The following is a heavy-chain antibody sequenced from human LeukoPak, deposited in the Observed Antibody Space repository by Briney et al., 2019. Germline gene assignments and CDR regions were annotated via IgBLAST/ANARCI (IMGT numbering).Heavy chain of an antibody. CDR3: ARDRYSGYGGNPDYYYYGMDV. J-gene: IGHJ6*02. CDR1: GFTVSSNY. CDR2: IYSGGST. Sequence: GGSLRLSCAASGFTVSSNYMSWVRQAPGKGLEWVSVIYSGGSTYYADSVKGRFTISRDNSKNTLYLQMNSLRAEDTAVYYCARDRYSGYGGNPDYYYYGMDVWGQGTTVTVSS. D-gene: IGHD5-12*01. V-gene: IGHV3-66*01.